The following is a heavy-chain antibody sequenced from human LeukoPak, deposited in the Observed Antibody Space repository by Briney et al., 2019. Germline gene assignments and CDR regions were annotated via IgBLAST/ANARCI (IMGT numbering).Heavy chain of an antibody. J-gene: IGHJ4*02. Sequence: GGSLRLSCAASGFTFSSYAMHWVRQAPGKGLEWVAVISYDGSNKYYADSVKGRFTISRDNSKNTLYLQMNSLRAEDTAVYYCARDSRGVITKVRLFDYWGQGTLVTVSS. CDR1: GFTFSSYA. CDR3: ARDSRGVITKVRLFDY. V-gene: IGHV3-30*04. D-gene: IGHD3-22*01. CDR2: ISYDGSNK.